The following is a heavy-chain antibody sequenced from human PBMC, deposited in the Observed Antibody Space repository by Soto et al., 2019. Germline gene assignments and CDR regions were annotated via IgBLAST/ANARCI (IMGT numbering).Heavy chain of an antibody. J-gene: IGHJ4*02. CDR1: GFTFSSYG. V-gene: IGHV3-30*18. CDR3: AKSRYSEPRGRGSLDY. CDR2: ISYDGSNK. D-gene: IGHD3-9*01. Sequence: ESGGGVVQPGRSLRLSCAASGFTFSSYGMHWVRQAPGKGLEWVAVISYDGSNKYYADSVKGRFTISRDNSKNTLYLQMNSLRAEDTAVYYCAKSRYSEPRGRGSLDYWGQGTLVTVSS.